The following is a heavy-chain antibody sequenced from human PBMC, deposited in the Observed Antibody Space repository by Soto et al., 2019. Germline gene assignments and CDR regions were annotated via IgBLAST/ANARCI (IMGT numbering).Heavy chain of an antibody. CDR1: GFTFSTYG. CDR2: VWHDGSKK. D-gene: IGHD5-18*01. J-gene: IGHJ6*02. V-gene: IGHV3-33*01. Sequence: QVQLVESGGGVVQPGRSLRLSREASGFTFSTYGMHWVREAPGKGLEWVAVVWHDGSKKYYADSVRGRFTISRDNSKNTHYLQMNSLRAEDTAVYYCARDLDTTLGFYYYYGMDVWGQGTTVTVSS. CDR3: ARDLDTTLGFYYYYGMDV.